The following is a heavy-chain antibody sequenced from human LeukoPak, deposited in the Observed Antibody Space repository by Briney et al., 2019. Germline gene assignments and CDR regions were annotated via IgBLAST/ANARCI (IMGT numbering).Heavy chain of an antibody. CDR3: ARHYYSGWSDC. CDR1: GGSVSSNH. D-gene: IGHD3-22*01. Sequence: PSETLSLTCTVSGGSVSSNHWTWIRQPPGKGLEWIGYIFNSGRTSYTPSLKSRVTISLDTSKNQFSLKLSSVTATHTAVYYCARHYYSGWSDCWGQGTLVTVSS. V-gene: IGHV4-59*08. CDR2: IFNSGRT. J-gene: IGHJ5*01.